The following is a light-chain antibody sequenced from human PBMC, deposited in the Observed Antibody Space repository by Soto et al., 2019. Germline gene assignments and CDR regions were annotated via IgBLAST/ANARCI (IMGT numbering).Light chain of an antibody. V-gene: IGLV3-21*04. Sequence: SYELTQPPSVSVAPGKTARITCGENNIGSKSVHWYQQRPGQAPVVVIYYDRDRPSGIPERFSGSNSGNTATLTISRVEAGDEADYYCQVWDRSSDHPGVFGGGTKLTVL. J-gene: IGLJ2*01. CDR3: QVWDRSSDHPGV. CDR1: NIGSKS. CDR2: YDR.